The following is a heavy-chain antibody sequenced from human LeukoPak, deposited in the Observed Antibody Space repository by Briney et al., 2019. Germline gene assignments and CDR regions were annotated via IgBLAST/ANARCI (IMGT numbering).Heavy chain of an antibody. Sequence: SQTLSLTCTVSGDSISSGGYYWSWIRQHPWRGLEWIGYIYNSASTYYNPSLRSRVSISIDTSKNQFSLRLSSVNVADTAVYYCARGVATNGNFDYWGQGSLVTVSS. V-gene: IGHV4-31*03. CDR1: GDSISSGGYY. D-gene: IGHD5-12*01. J-gene: IGHJ4*02. CDR2: IYNSAST. CDR3: ARGVATNGNFDY.